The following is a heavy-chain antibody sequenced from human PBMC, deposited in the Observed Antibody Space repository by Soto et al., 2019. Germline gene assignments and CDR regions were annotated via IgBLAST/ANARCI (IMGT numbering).Heavy chain of an antibody. CDR1: GFTFSSYG. CDR3: ARDLALRGQCSGSYYKLPLY. J-gene: IGHJ4*02. Sequence: QVQLVESGGGVVQPGRSLRLSCAASGFTFSSYGMHWVRQAPGKGLEWVAVMGYDGGNKYYADSVKGRFTISRDNSKNTLDLQINSQKAEDTAVYYDARDLALRGQCSGSYYKLPLYWGPGTLVTVS. CDR2: MGYDGGNK. V-gene: IGHV3-33*01. D-gene: IGHD3-10*02.